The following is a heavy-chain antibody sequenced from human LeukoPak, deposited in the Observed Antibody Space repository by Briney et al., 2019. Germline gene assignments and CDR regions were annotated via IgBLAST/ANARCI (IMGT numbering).Heavy chain of an antibody. Sequence: LSETLSLTCTVSGGSISSYYWSWIRQPPGKGLEWIGNIYYSGSTNYNPSLKSRVTISVDTSMNQFSLKLSSVTAADTAVYYCARAPGYCSGGRCYYYYGMDVWGQGTTVTVSS. CDR1: GGSISSYY. CDR2: IYYSGST. J-gene: IGHJ6*02. D-gene: IGHD2-15*01. V-gene: IGHV4-59*01. CDR3: ARAPGYCSGGRCYYYYGMDV.